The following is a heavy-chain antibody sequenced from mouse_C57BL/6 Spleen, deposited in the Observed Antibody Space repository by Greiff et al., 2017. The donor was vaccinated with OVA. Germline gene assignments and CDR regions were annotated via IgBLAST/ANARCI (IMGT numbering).Heavy chain of an antibody. D-gene: IGHD1-1*01. J-gene: IGHJ2*01. CDR2: IDPETGGT. Sequence: LQESGAELVRPGASVTLSCKASGYTFTDYEMHWVKQTPVHGLEWIGAIDPETGGTAYNQKFKGKAILTADKSSSTAYMELRSLTSEDSAVYYCTRRYYGSSYNYFDYWGQGTTLTVSS. V-gene: IGHV1-15*01. CDR3: TRRYYGSSYNYFDY. CDR1: GYTFTDYE.